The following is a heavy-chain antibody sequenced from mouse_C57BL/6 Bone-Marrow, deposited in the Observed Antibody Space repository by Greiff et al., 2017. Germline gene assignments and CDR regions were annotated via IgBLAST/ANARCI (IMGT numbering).Heavy chain of an antibody. CDR3: AGGDYGSTGYYFDY. CDR1: GYTFTSYW. J-gene: IGHJ2*01. D-gene: IGHD1-1*01. V-gene: IGHV1-61*01. Sequence: VQLQQPGAELVRPGSSVKLSCKASGYTFTSYWMHWVKQRPGQGLEWIGNIYPSDSETHYNHKFKDKATLTVDKSSSTAYMQLSSLTSEDSAVYYYAGGDYGSTGYYFDYWGQGTTLTVSS. CDR2: IYPSDSET.